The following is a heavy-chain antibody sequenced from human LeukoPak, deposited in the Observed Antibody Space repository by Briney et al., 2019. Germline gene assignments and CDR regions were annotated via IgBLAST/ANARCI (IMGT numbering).Heavy chain of an antibody. CDR2: INPNSGGT. CDR1: GYTFTGYY. Sequence: GASVKVSCKASGYTFTGYYMHWVRQAPGQGLEWMGWINPNSGGTNYAQKFQGRVTMTRDTSISTAYMELSRLRSDDTAVYYCARAQYYYDSSGYGYWGQGTLVTVSS. J-gene: IGHJ4*02. CDR3: ARAQYYYDSSGYGY. D-gene: IGHD3-22*01. V-gene: IGHV1-2*02.